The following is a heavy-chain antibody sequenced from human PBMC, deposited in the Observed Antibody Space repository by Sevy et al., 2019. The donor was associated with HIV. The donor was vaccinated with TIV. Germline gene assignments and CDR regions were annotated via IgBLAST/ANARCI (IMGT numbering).Heavy chain of an antibody. CDR2: ISAYNGNT. CDR3: ARDVAVELELRSPDY. J-gene: IGHJ4*02. D-gene: IGHD1-7*01. V-gene: IGHV1-18*01. CDR1: GYTFTSYG. Sequence: ASVKVSCKASGYTFTSYGISWVRQAPGQGLEWMGWISAYNGNTNYAQKLQGRVTMTTDTSTSTAYMELRSLRSDDTAVDYCARDVAVELELRSPDYWGQGTLVTVSS.